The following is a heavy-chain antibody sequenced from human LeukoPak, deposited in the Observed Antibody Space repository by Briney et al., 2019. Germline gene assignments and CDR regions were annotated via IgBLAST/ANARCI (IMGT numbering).Heavy chain of an antibody. J-gene: IGHJ6*02. Sequence: GGSLRLSCAASGFTFSSYGMQWVRQAPGKGLEWVAVIWYDGNKKYYADSVKGRFTISRHNSKNTLYLQMNSLRAEDTAVYYCARSKTYYYYYGMDVWGQGTTVTVSS. V-gene: IGHV3-33*01. CDR2: IWYDGNKK. CDR3: ARSKTYYYYYGMDV. CDR1: GFTFSSYG.